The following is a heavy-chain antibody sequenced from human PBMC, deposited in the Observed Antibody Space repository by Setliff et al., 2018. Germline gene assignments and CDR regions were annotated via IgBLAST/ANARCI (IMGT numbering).Heavy chain of an antibody. J-gene: IGHJ4*02. D-gene: IGHD1-26*01. Sequence: SETLSLTCTVSGASINSGTYYWAWIRQPPGKGLEWIGRIHYSGTTYYNASLKSRVTMPVDTSKNQFSLNLSSVTAADTAVYYCARTGTYRYFDYWGQGALVTVSS. CDR2: IHYSGTT. CDR1: GASINSGTYY. CDR3: ARTGTYRYFDY. V-gene: IGHV4-39*01.